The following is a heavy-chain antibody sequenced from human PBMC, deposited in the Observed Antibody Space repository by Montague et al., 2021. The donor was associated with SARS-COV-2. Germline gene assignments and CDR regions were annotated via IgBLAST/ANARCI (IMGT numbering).Heavy chain of an antibody. CDR3: VSLWKYGSGSHYAPWDYYNYGADV. J-gene: IGHJ6*02. Sequence: SETLSLTCSVSGGSITSSSYYWGWIRQSPDKGLEWIGNIYYSGSTXYNPSLKSRVTISVDTSKYQFSLKLSSVTAADTAVYYCVSLWKYGSGSHYAPWDYYNYGADVWGQGTTVTVSS. CDR1: GGSITSSSYY. D-gene: IGHD3-10*01. V-gene: IGHV4-39*01. CDR2: IYYSGST.